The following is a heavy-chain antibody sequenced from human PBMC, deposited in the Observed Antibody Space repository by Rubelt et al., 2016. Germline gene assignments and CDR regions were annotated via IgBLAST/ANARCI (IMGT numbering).Heavy chain of an antibody. CDR2: ISGSGGNT. D-gene: IGHD5-12*01. CDR1: GFVFSSYA. Sequence: ASGFVFSSYAMSWVRQAPGKGLEWVSAISGSGGNTYYADSVKGRFTISRDNSKNTLYLQMNSLRDEDTAVYYCAKGKAKVASVFEDWGQGTLVTVSS. CDR3: AKGKAKVASVFED. V-gene: IGHV3-23*01. J-gene: IGHJ4*02.